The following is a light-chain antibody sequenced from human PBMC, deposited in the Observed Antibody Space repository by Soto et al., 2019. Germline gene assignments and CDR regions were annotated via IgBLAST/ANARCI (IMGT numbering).Light chain of an antibody. Sequence: ILLHQSPLSLPVSPGGLVSISYPSSQRLLNRNVYNYVDWFVQKPGQSPQLLIYMTSNRSPGVPDRFSGSGSGTDFTLKISRVEAEDVVVYYCMQRLHTPWTFGQGTKVDIK. J-gene: IGKJ1*01. CDR2: MTS. CDR3: MQRLHTPWT. CDR1: QRLLNRNVYNY. V-gene: IGKV2-28*01.